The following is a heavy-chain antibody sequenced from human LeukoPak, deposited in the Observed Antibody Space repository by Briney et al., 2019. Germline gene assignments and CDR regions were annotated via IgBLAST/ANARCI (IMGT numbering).Heavy chain of an antibody. CDR1: GFTFSDYW. CDR3: ARLWATVIDWGAFDI. CDR2: IKQDGSEK. D-gene: IGHD4-17*01. J-gene: IGHJ3*02. V-gene: IGHV3-7*01. Sequence: GGSLRLSCAAAGFTFSDYWMSWVRQAPGKGLEWVANIKQDGSEKYYVDSVRGRFTISRDNAKNSLSLHMNSLRAEDTAVYYCARLWATVIDWGAFDIWGQGTMITVSS.